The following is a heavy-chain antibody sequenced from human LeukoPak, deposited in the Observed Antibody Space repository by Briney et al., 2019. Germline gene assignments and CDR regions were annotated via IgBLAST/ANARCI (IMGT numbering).Heavy chain of an antibody. V-gene: IGHV3-30*02. CDR3: ARDYRDYDGSSDY. CDR2: IRYDGSNK. Sequence: GGSLRLSCAASEFTFSSYGMHWVPQAPGKGLEGLAFIRYDGSNKYYAHSVKVRFTISRDNSKNTLYLQMNSLRAEDTAVYYCARDYRDYDGSSDYWGQGTLATVSS. J-gene: IGHJ4*02. D-gene: IGHD5-12*01. CDR1: EFTFSSYG.